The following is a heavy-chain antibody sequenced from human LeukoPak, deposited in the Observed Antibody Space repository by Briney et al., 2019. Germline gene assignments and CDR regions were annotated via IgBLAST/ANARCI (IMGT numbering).Heavy chain of an antibody. CDR1: GGSISSYY. J-gene: IGHJ4*02. V-gene: IGHV4-59*01. CDR3: ARDRGGTYVY. CDR2: IYYSGST. D-gene: IGHD1-1*01. Sequence: PSETLSRTCTVPGGSISSYYWSWIRQPPGKELEWIGYIYYSGSTNHNPSLKSRVTISVDTSKNQFSLKVSSVTAADTAVYYSARDRGGTYVYWGQGTLVTVSS.